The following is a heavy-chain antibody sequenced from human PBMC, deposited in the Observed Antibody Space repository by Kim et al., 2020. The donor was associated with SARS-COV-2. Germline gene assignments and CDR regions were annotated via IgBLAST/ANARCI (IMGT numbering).Heavy chain of an antibody. D-gene: IGHD6-19*01. CDR2: IWYDGSNK. CDR3: ARDREQWLVVKYYYYYYGMDV. CDR1: GFTFSSYG. Sequence: GGSLRLSCAASGFTFSSYGMHWVRQAPGKGLEWVAVIWYDGSNKYYADSVKGRFTISRDNSKNTLYLQMNSLRAEDTAVYYCARDREQWLVVKYYYYYYGMDVWGQGTTVTVSS. J-gene: IGHJ6*02. V-gene: IGHV3-33*08.